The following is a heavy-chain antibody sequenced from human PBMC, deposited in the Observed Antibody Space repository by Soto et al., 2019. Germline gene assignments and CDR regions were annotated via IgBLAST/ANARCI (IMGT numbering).Heavy chain of an antibody. CDR1: GFTFSSYA. Sequence: ESGGGVVQPGRSLRLSCAASGFTFSSYAMHWVRQAPGKGLEWVAVISYDGSNKYYADSVKGRFTISRDNSKNTLYLQMNSLRAEDTAVYYCARDPYCSGGSCYQDWFDPWGQGTLVTVSS. D-gene: IGHD2-15*01. J-gene: IGHJ5*02. CDR3: ARDPYCSGGSCYQDWFDP. V-gene: IGHV3-30-3*01. CDR2: ISYDGSNK.